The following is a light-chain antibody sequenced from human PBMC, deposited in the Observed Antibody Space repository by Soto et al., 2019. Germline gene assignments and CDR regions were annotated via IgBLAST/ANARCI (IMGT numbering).Light chain of an antibody. J-gene: IGKJ5*01. V-gene: IGKV3-15*01. CDR3: QQYNKWPPIT. CDR1: QSVSSH. Sequence: EIVLTQSPGTLSLSAGERVTLSCRASQSVSSHLAWYQQKPGQAPRLLIYGASTRATGIPARFSGSGFGTEFTLTISSLQSEDFAVYYCQQYNKWPPITFGQGTRLEIK. CDR2: GAS.